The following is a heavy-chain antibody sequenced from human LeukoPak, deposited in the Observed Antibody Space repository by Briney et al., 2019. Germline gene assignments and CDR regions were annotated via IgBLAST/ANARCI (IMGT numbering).Heavy chain of an antibody. CDR3: ARSVRGVIKYYMDV. D-gene: IGHD3-10*01. J-gene: IGHJ6*03. CDR2: INPNSGGT. CDR1: GYTFTDYY. Sequence: EASVKVSCKASGYTFTDYYIHWVRQAPGQGLEWMGRINPNSGGTNYAQKFQGRVTMTRDTSISTAYMELSRLTSDDTAVYYCARSVRGVIKYYMDVWGKGTTVTVSS. V-gene: IGHV1-2*06.